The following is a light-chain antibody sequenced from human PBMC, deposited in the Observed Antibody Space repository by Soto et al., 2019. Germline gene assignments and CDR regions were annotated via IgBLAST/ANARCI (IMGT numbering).Light chain of an antibody. J-gene: IGKJ1*01. CDR2: GAS. V-gene: IGKV3-15*01. CDR1: QSVSSN. Sequence: EIEMTQSPATLSVSPGERATLSCRASQSVSSNLAWYQQKPGQAPRLLIYGASSRATGIPARFSGSGSGTEFTLTISGLQSEDFAVYYCQHYNNWPRTFGQGTKVEIK. CDR3: QHYNNWPRT.